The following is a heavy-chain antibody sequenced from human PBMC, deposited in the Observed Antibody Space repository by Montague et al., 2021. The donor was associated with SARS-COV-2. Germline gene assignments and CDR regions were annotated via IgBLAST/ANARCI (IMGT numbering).Heavy chain of an antibody. CDR1: GGSVSSYY. J-gene: IGHJ5*02. Sequence: SETLSLTCSVSGGSVSSYYLNWIRQTPGKGLEWIGNIYYSGSTNYNPSLKSRVTISVDTCKNQFSLKLSSVTAADTAVYYCARDRPPYYYDNSGHSLHGWFDPWGQGTLVTVSS. D-gene: IGHD3-22*01. CDR3: ARDRPPYYYDNSGHSLHGWFDP. CDR2: IYYSGST. V-gene: IGHV4-59*02.